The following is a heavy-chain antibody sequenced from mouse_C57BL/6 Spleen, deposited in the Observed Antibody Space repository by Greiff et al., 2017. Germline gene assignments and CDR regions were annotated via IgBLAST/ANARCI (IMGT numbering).Heavy chain of an antibody. CDR2: LDPSDSYT. CDR1: GYTFTSYW. CDR3: ARSRDGYYGY. D-gene: IGHD2-3*01. V-gene: IGHV1-69*01. Sequence: QVQLQQPGAELVMPGASVKLSCKASGYTFTSYWMHWVKQRPGQGLEWIGELDPSDSYTNYNQTFKGKSTLTVDKSSSPAYMQLSSLTSEDSAVYYCARSRDGYYGYWGQGTTLTASS. J-gene: IGHJ2*01.